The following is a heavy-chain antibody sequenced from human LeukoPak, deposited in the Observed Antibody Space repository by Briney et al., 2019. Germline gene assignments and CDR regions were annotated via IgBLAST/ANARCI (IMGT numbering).Heavy chain of an antibody. J-gene: IGHJ4*02. CDR2: IYYSGST. CDR1: GGSISSGDYY. CDR3: ARTDCSSTSCYPDY. D-gene: IGHD2-2*01. V-gene: IGHV4-31*03. Sequence: SETLSLTCTVSGGSISSGDYYWSWIRQHPGKGLEWIGYIYYSGSTYYNPSLKSRVTISVDTSKNQFSLKLSSVTAADTAVYYCARTDCSSTSCYPDYWGQGTLVTVSS.